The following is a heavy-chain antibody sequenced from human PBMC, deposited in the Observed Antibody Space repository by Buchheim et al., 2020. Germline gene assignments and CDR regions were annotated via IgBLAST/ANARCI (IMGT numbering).Heavy chain of an antibody. V-gene: IGHV3-7*03. CDR3: ARAGGYSYGLVYYYYGMDV. CDR1: GFTFSSYW. Sequence: EVQLVESGGGLVQPGGSLRLSCAASGFTFSSYWMSWVRQAPGKGLEWVANIKQDGSEKYYVDSVKGRFTISRDNAKNSLSLQMNSLRAEDTAVYYCARAGGYSYGLVYYYYGMDVWGQGTT. D-gene: IGHD5-18*01. CDR2: IKQDGSEK. J-gene: IGHJ6*02.